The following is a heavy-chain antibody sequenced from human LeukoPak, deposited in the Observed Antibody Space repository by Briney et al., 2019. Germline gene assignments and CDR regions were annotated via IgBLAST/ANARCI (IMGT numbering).Heavy chain of an antibody. CDR3: ARASGHALLMVYAMSY. Sequence: GGSLRLSCAASGFTFSSYSMNWVRQAPGKGLEWVSSISSSSSYIYYADSVKGRFTISRDNAKNSLYLQMNSLRAEDTAVYYCARASGHALLMVYAMSYWGQGTLVTVSS. D-gene: IGHD2-8*01. CDR1: GFTFSSYS. CDR2: ISSSSSYI. V-gene: IGHV3-21*01. J-gene: IGHJ4*02.